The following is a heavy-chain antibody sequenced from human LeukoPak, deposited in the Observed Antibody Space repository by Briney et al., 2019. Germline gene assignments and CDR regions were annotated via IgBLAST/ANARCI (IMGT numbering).Heavy chain of an antibody. Sequence: RGESLKISCKGSGYSFTSYWIGWVRQVPGKGLEWTGIIYPGDSDTRYSPSFQGQVTSTADKSISTAYLQWSSLKASDTAMYYCARLDYYDSSGQGVAFDIWGQGTMVTVSS. D-gene: IGHD3-22*01. CDR1: GYSFTSYW. CDR3: ARLDYYDSSGQGVAFDI. CDR2: IYPGDSDT. V-gene: IGHV5-51*01. J-gene: IGHJ3*02.